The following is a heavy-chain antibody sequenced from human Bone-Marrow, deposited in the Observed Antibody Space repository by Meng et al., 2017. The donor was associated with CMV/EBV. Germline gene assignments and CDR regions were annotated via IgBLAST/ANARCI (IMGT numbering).Heavy chain of an antibody. D-gene: IGHD6-19*01. CDR1: GYTFTDYF. CDR3: ARVRDSSGWYHLDY. V-gene: IGHV1-2*02. Sequence: ASVKVSCKASGYTFTDYFVHWVRQAPGQGLEWMGWINPNSGGTNYAQKFQGRVTMTRDTSISTAYMELSRLRSEDTAVYYCARVRDSSGWYHLDYWGQGTLVTVSS. CDR2: INPNSGGT. J-gene: IGHJ4*02.